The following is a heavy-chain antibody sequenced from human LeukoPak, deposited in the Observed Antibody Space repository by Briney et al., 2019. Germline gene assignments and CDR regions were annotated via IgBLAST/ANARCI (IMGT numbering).Heavy chain of an antibody. J-gene: IGHJ4*02. D-gene: IGHD6-13*01. Sequence: GRSPRLSCAASEFTFSSYAMHWVRQAPGKGVEWVALISYDGSNRYYADSLKGRFTISRDNSKNTLYLQMNSLRAGDTAVYYCARQQLVRGDFDYWGQGTLVTVSS. CDR3: ARQQLVRGDFDY. CDR1: EFTFSSYA. V-gene: IGHV3-30-3*01. CDR2: ISYDGSNR.